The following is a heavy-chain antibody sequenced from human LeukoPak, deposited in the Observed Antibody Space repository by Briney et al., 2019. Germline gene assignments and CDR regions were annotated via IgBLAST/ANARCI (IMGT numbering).Heavy chain of an antibody. J-gene: IGHJ6*03. D-gene: IGHD3-3*01. CDR2: ISASDHRT. Sequence: ASVKVSCKASGYTFTTYGFNWVRQAPGQGLEWMGWISASDHRTRYAQKFQGRVTLTTDRSTNTAYMELRSLRSDDTAVYYCAREGTDTIFGVKYYYYMDVWGKGTSVTVSS. V-gene: IGHV1-18*01. CDR1: GYTFTTYG. CDR3: AREGTDTIFGVKYYYYMDV.